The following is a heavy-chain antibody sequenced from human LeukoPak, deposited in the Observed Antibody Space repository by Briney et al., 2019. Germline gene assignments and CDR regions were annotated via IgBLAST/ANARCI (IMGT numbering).Heavy chain of an antibody. D-gene: IGHD1-1*01. CDR2: ISGSDGTT. Sequence: PGGSQRLSCAASGFTFSSYAMSWVRQAPGEGLEWVSSISGSDGTTYYADSVKGRFTISRDNSKYTLSLQMNSLRTEDTAVYYCAKVDNWKYGHHDFWGQGTLVTVSS. CDR1: GFTFSSYA. V-gene: IGHV3-23*01. CDR3: AKVDNWKYGHHDF. J-gene: IGHJ4*02.